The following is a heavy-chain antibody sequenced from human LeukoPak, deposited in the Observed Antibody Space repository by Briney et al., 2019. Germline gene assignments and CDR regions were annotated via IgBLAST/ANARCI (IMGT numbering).Heavy chain of an antibody. CDR2: ISAYNGNT. Sequence: GASVKVSCKASGYTFTSYGISWVRQAPGQGLEWMGWISAYNGNTNYAQKLQGRATMTTDTSTSTAYMELRSLRSDDTAVYYCARVGQVAVAGNNWFDPWGQGTLVTVSS. V-gene: IGHV1-18*01. CDR1: GYTFTSYG. CDR3: ARVGQVAVAGNNWFDP. J-gene: IGHJ5*02. D-gene: IGHD6-19*01.